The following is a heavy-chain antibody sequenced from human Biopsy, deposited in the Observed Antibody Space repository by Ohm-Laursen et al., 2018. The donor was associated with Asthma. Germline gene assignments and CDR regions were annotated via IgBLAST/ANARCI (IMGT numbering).Heavy chain of an antibody. CDR3: ARVPTTLRYFDL. V-gene: IGHV4-61*01. D-gene: IGHD2-15*01. Sequence: PSDTLSLTCTVSGGSVSSGSYYWSWIRQPPGKGLAWVSYISYSGSTDYNPSLKSRLTISMDTSKNQFSLKLSSVTAADTAVYHCARVPTTLRYFDLWGRGTLVTVSS. CDR1: GGSVSSGSYY. CDR2: ISYSGST. J-gene: IGHJ2*01.